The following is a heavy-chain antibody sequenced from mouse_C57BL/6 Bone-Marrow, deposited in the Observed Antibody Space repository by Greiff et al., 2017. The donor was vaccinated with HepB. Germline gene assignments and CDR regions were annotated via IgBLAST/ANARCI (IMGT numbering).Heavy chain of an antibody. CDR2: IYPGDGDT. V-gene: IGHV1-82*01. J-gene: IGHJ2*01. Sequence: VQLQESGPELVKPGASVKISCKASGYAFSSSWMNWVKQRPGKGLEWIGRIYPGDGDTNYNGKFKGKATLTADKSSSTAYMQLSSLTSEDSAVYFCAYEGFDYWGQGTTLTVSS. CDR3: AYEGFDY. CDR1: GYAFSSSW. D-gene: IGHD2-3*01.